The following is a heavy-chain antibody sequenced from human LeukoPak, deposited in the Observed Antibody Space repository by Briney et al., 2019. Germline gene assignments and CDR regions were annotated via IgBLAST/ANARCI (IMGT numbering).Heavy chain of an antibody. V-gene: IGHV4-34*01. CDR1: GGSFSGYY. CDR2: INHSGST. Sequence: SETLSLTCAVYGGSFSGYYWSWIRQPPGKGLEWIGEINHSGSTNYNPSLKSRVTISVDTSKNQFSLKLSSVTAADTAVYYCARAGYSSSWYLGSDDNYFDYWGQGTLVTVSS. J-gene: IGHJ4*02. D-gene: IGHD6-13*01. CDR3: ARAGYSSSWYLGSDDNYFDY.